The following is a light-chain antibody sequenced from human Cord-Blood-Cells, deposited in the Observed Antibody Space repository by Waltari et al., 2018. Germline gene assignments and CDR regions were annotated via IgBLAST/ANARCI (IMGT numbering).Light chain of an antibody. Sequence: QSALTQPASVSGSPGPSITIPCTGTSSHGGGYNYVSWYQQHPGKAPKLMIYEVSNRPSGVSNRFSGSKSGNTASLTISGLQAEDEADYYCSSYTSSSRGVFGTGTKVTVL. J-gene: IGLJ1*01. CDR3: SSYTSSSRGV. V-gene: IGLV2-14*01. CDR2: EVS. CDR1: SSHGGGYNY.